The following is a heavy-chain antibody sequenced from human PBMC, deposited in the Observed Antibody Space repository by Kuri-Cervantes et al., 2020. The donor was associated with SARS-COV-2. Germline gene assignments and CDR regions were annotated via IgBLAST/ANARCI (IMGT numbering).Heavy chain of an antibody. CDR3: ARLSLGPAVTGAFDI. CDR2: ISYSGNT. V-gene: IGHV4-59*08. J-gene: IGHJ3*02. CDR1: GGSINNYY. D-gene: IGHD4-17*01. Sequence: SETLSLTCTVSGGSINNYYWSWTRQPPGKGLEWIGYISYSGNTNYNPSLKSRVTISVDTSKNQFSLKLNSVTAADTAVYYCARLSLGPAVTGAFDIWGQGTKVTVSS.